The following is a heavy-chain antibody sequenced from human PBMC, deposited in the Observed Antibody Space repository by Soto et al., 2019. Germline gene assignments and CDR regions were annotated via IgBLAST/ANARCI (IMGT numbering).Heavy chain of an antibody. CDR1: GFNFSGSA. V-gene: IGHV3-73*01. D-gene: IGHD2-21*02. Sequence: PGGSLRLSCAASGFNFSGSAMHWVRQASGKGLEWVGRIRDKANSYATAYTASVKGRFTISRDDSKNTAYLQMNSLKTEDTAVYYCTRLYCGGDCDFDSWGQGTLVTVSS. CDR3: TRLYCGGDCDFDS. CDR2: IRDKANSYAT. J-gene: IGHJ4*02.